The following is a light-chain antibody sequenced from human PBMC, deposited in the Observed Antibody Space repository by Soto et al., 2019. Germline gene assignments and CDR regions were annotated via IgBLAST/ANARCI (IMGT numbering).Light chain of an antibody. V-gene: IGKV3-11*01. CDR2: DAS. CDR3: QQRYDCPLT. Sequence: EIVLTQSPATLSLSPGERATLSCRASQTVYNYLVWYQQRPGQAPRLLISDASNRATGIPARFSGSGSGTDFTLTINSLEPEDLAIYFCQQRYDCPLTFGGGSKIEMK. CDR1: QTVYNY. J-gene: IGKJ4*01.